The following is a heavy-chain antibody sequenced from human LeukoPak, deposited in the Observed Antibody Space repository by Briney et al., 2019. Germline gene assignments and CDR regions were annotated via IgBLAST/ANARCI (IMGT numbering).Heavy chain of an antibody. V-gene: IGHV1-18*01. D-gene: IGHD5-18*01. J-gene: IGHJ4*02. CDR2: ISAYNGNT. CDR3: AREIGPIQLHLWGSAFDS. CDR1: GYTFTSYG. Sequence: ASVKVSCKASGYTFTSYGMSWVRQAPGQGLEWMGWISAYNGNTNYAQKLQGRVTMTTDTSTSTAYMELRSLRSEDTAVYYCAREIGPIQLHLWGSAFDSWGQGTLVTVSS.